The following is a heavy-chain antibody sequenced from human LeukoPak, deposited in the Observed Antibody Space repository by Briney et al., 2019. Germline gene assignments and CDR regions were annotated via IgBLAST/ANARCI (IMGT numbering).Heavy chain of an antibody. V-gene: IGHV3-74*01. J-gene: IGHJ3*02. CDR1: GFTFSDYW. Sequence: PGGSRRLSCAASGFTFSDYWMHWVRHAPGKGLVWVSRIDLDGEYTTYPDSVKGRFTISRDNAKNTLYLQMNSLRAEDTAVYHCASGNSHAFDIWGQGTMVSVSS. CDR2: IDLDGEYT. CDR3: ASGNSHAFDI.